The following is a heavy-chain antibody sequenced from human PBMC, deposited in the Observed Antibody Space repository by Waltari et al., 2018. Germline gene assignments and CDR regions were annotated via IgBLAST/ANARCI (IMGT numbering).Heavy chain of an antibody. J-gene: IGHJ4*02. CDR2: IIPVCGTA. D-gene: IGHD6-19*01. V-gene: IGHV1-69*01. CDR1: GGTFSSYA. CDR3: ARRGIAVAGTRSFFDY. Sequence: QVQLVQSGAAVKKPGSSVKVSCKASGGTFSSYALSWVRQAPGQGLEWMGGIIPVCGTANYAPKFQGRATITADESTSTAYMELSSLRSEDTAVYYWARRGIAVAGTRSFFDYWCQGTLVTVSS.